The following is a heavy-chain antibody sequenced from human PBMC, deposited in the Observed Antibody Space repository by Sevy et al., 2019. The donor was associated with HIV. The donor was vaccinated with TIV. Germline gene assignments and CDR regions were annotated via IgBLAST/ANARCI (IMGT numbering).Heavy chain of an antibody. D-gene: IGHD3-10*01. Sequence: GGSLRLSCAASGFTFSTYWMHWVRQAPGKGLVWVSRINSDGSNTNYADSVKGRFTTSRDNAKNTLYLQMNSLRADDTALYYCGRESISMVPGVPDAFDIWGQGTMVTVSS. J-gene: IGHJ3*02. CDR1: GFTFSTYW. CDR3: GRESISMVPGVPDAFDI. CDR2: INSDGSNT. V-gene: IGHV3-74*01.